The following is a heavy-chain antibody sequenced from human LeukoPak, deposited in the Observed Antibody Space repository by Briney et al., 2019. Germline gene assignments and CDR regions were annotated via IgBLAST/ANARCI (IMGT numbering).Heavy chain of an antibody. V-gene: IGHV1-2*07. CDR3: ARGHAYCSSTSCHPFDY. CDR1: GYTFTGYY. Sequence: ASVKVSCKASGYTFTGYYIHWVRQAPGQGLEWMGWINPGSGGTKYAHNFQGRVTMTRDTSISAAYMELRRLTFDDTAVYYCARGHAYCSSTSCHPFDYWGQGTLVTVSS. CDR2: INPGSGGT. J-gene: IGHJ4*02. D-gene: IGHD2-2*01.